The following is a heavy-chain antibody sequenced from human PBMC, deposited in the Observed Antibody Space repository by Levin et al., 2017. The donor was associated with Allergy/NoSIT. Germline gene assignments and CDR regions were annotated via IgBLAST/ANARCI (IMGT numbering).Heavy chain of an antibody. CDR1: GGSFSGYY. V-gene: IGHV4-34*01. CDR3: ARPARYSSNWGIDY. D-gene: IGHD6-13*01. Sequence: SETLSLTCAVYGGSFSGYYWSWIRQSPGKGLEWIGEISHSGSSNYNPSLKSRVTMSVEMSKNQFSLNLGSVTAADTALYYCARPARYSSNWGIDYWGQGTLVTVSS. J-gene: IGHJ4*02. CDR2: ISHSGSS.